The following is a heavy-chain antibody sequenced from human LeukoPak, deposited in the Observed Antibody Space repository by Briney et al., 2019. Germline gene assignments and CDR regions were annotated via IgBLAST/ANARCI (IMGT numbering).Heavy chain of an antibody. V-gene: IGHV3-30-3*01. CDR2: ISYDGSNK. CDR1: GFTFSSYV. D-gene: IGHD6-19*01. Sequence: PGRSLRLSCAASGFTFSSYVMHWVRQAPGKGLEWVAVISYDGSNKYYADSVKGRFTISRDNSKSTLYLQMNSLRAEDTAVYYCARDRVAVAGTSFDYWGQGTLVTVSS. CDR3: ARDRVAVAGTSFDY. J-gene: IGHJ4*02.